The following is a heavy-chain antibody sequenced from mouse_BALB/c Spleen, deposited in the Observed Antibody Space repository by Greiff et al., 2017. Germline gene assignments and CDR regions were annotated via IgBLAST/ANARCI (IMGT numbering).Heavy chain of an antibody. CDR1: GYSITSGYY. V-gene: IGHV3-6*02. J-gene: IGHJ3*01. CDR2: ISYDGSN. Sequence: EVQLQQSGPGLVKPSQSLSLTCSVTGYSITSGYYWNWIRQFPGNKLEWMGYISYDGSNNYNPSLKNRISITRDTSKNQFFLKLNSVTTEDTATYYCARDPYYGFAYWGQGTLVTVSA. D-gene: IGHD1-1*01. CDR3: ARDPYYGFAY.